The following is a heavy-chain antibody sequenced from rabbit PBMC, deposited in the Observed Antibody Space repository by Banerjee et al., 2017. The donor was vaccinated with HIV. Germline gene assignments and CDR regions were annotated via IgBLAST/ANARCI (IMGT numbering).Heavy chain of an antibody. V-gene: IGHV1S45*01. J-gene: IGHJ3*01. D-gene: IGHD4-1*01. CDR3: ARDLAGVIGWNFNF. Sequence: QEQLVESGGGLVQPGGSLKLSCKASGFDFSSYGFSWVRQAPGKGLEWIACINSNTGNTVYASWAKGPFTISKTSSTTVTLQMTSLTAADTATYFCARDLAGVIGWNFNFWGQGTLVTVS. CDR2: INSNTGNT. CDR1: GFDFSSYG.